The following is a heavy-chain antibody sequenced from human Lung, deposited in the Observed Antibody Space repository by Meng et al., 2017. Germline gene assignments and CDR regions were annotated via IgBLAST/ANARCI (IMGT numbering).Heavy chain of an antibody. J-gene: IGHJ4*02. CDR1: GGSFSNYY. D-gene: IGHD4-11*01. CDR3: ARGPTTMAHDFDY. Sequence: QGPLQQWGAGLLKLSATLSLTCVVSGGSFSNYYWSWIRQPPGKGLEWIGEINHSGSTNYNPSLESRATISVDTSQNNLSLKLSSVTAADSAVYYCARGPTTMAHDFDYWGQGTLVTVSS. CDR2: INHSGST. V-gene: IGHV4-34*01.